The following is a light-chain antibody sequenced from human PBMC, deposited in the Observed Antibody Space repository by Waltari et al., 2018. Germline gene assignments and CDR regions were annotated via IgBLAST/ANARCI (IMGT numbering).Light chain of an antibody. CDR3: QSYDNSLSAWV. CDR2: GDN. CDR1: SSHITAGQA. V-gene: IGLV1-40*01. Sequence: QSVLTQPPSMYAAPGQRVTISFTVHSSHITAGQAVHRYQHLPGTAPRLLIDGDNNRPSGVPDRFSGSKSGMSASLAINGLQAEDEGHYHCQSYDNSLSAWVFGGGTKVLVL. J-gene: IGLJ3*02.